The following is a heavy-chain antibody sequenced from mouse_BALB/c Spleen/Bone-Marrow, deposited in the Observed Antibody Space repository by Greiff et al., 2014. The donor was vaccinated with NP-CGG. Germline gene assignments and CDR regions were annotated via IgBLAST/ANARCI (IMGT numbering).Heavy chain of an antibody. CDR3: TREPSNWGDY. CDR2: IYPGNGDT. V-gene: IGHV1-87*01. Sequence: QVQLQQPGAELARPGASVRLSCKTSGYTFTTYWMQWVKQRPGQGLEWIGAIYPGNGDTRYTQKFKGKAALTADKSSSTAYMQLSSLASEDSAVYFCTREPSNWGDYWGQGTTLTVSS. D-gene: IGHD4-1*01. CDR1: GYTFTTYW. J-gene: IGHJ2*01.